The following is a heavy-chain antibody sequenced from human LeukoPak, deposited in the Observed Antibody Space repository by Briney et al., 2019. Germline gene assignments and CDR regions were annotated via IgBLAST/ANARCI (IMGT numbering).Heavy chain of an antibody. V-gene: IGHV2-5*01. J-gene: IGHJ6*02. CDR2: SNWNDYK. CDR3: AHREYYYYYGMDV. CDR1: GFSLTTGGGG. Sequence: SGPTQVNPTQTLTLTCTFSGFSLTTGGGGVGWIRQPPGKALEWLTLSNWNDYKRYSPSLKSRLNIIKDTSKNQVVLTMTNTDPVDTATYYCAHREYYYYYGMDVWGQGTTVTVSS. D-gene: IGHD2/OR15-2a*01.